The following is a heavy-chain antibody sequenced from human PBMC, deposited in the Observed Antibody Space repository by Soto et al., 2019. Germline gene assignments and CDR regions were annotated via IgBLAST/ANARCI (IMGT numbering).Heavy chain of an antibody. CDR3: ARGKGLAARDYFDY. Sequence: PSETLSLTCAGYGGSFSGDYWIWIRQRPGKGLEWILEINHSVSTNYNPSLKRRVTISVDTSKNHFSLKLSSVTAADTAVYSCARGKGLAARDYFDYWGQGTLVTVSS. CDR1: GGSFSGDY. V-gene: IGHV4-34*01. J-gene: IGHJ4*02. CDR2: INHSVST. D-gene: IGHD6-6*01.